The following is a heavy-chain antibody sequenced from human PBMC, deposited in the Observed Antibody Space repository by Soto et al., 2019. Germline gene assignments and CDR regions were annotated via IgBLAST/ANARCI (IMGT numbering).Heavy chain of an antibody. J-gene: IGHJ6*02. D-gene: IGHD6-19*01. Sequence: EVQLVESGGGLVQPGRSLRLSCVASGFTFDDYVMHWVRQAPGKGLEWVSGISWNSGSIGYADSVKGRFTISRDNXKNSLYLQMNSLRPEDTALYYCAKDLAVAGDYYYYGMDVWGQXT. CDR2: ISWNSGSI. V-gene: IGHV3-9*01. CDR1: GFTFDDYV. CDR3: AKDLAVAGDYYYYGMDV.